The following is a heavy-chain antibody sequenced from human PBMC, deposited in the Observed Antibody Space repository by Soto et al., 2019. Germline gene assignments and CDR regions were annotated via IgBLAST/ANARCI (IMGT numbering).Heavy chain of an antibody. CDR1: GYTFTSYA. CDR3: ARVVSGWPIDDFDI. Sequence: SVKVSCKASGYTFTSYAMHWVRQAPGQRLEWMGWINAGNGNTKYSQKFQGRVTITRDTSASTAYMELSSLRSEDTAVYYCARVVSGWPIDDFDIWGQGTMVTVSS. V-gene: IGHV1-3*01. J-gene: IGHJ3*02. CDR2: INAGNGNT. D-gene: IGHD6-19*01.